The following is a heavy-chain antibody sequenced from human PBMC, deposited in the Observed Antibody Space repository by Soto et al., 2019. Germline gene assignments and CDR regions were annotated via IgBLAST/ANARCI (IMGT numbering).Heavy chain of an antibody. J-gene: IGHJ5*02. V-gene: IGHV3-23*01. Sequence: GGSLRLSCAASGFIFSNYAMNWVRQAPGKGLEWVSSISGDATDTYYADSVKGRFAVSRENSKNTVYLQMNSLRAEDTAVYYCARVLFYGSGSQNNWLGPWGQGTMVTVYS. CDR3: ARVLFYGSGSQNNWLGP. D-gene: IGHD3-10*01. CDR2: ISGDATDT. CDR1: GFIFSNYA.